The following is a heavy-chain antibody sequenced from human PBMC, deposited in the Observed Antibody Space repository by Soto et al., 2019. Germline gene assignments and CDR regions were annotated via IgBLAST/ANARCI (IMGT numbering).Heavy chain of an antibody. J-gene: IGHJ4*02. D-gene: IGHD3-10*01. Sequence: SDTLSLTFAGYCGSFSGYYCSWILHTPLNWLEWIGEINHSGSTNYNPSLKSRATISVDTSKNQFSLKLSPVTAADTAVYYCARALRSDRDYYGSGSFDYWGQGTLVTVSS. V-gene: IGHV4-34*01. CDR3: ARALRSDRDYYGSGSFDY. CDR2: INHSGST. CDR1: CGSFSGYY.